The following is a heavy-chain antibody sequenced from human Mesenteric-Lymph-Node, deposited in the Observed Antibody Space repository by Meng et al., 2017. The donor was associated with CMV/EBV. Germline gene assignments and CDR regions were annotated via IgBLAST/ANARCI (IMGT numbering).Heavy chain of an antibody. CDR3: ARDRGFFGMDV. CDR2: ISGSGGST. Sequence: GGSLRLSCAASGFTFSSYTMTWVRQAPGKGLQWVSAISGSGGSTYYADSVKGRFTISRENAKNSLYLQMNSLRAGDTAVYYCARDRGFFGMDVWGQGTTVTVSS. CDR1: GFTFSSYT. D-gene: IGHD3-10*01. V-gene: IGHV3-23*01. J-gene: IGHJ6*02.